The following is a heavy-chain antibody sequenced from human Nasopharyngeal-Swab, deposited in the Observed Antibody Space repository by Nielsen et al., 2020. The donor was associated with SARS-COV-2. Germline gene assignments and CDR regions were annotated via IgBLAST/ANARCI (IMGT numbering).Heavy chain of an antibody. V-gene: IGHV3-49*02. CDR3: SLGYCSGGSCYSPSPRY. D-gene: IGHD2-15*01. CDR2: IRSKAYGGTT. Sequence: WIRQPPGQGLEWVGFIRSKAYGGTTEYAASVKGRFIISRDDSKRIAYLQMNSLKTEDTGVYYCSLGYCSGGSCYSPSPRYWGQGTLVTVSS. J-gene: IGHJ4*02.